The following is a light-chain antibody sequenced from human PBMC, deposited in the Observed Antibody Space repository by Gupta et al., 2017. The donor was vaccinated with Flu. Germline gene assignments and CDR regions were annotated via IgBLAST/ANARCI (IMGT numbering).Light chain of an antibody. J-gene: IGKJ2*03. CDR2: EAS. CDR1: QTISTW. CDR3: QHDNSDPFC. V-gene: IGKV1-5*03. Sequence: DIQMTQSPSTLSASVGDRVIITCRASQTISTWLAWYQQRPGKAPKLLIYEASSLDSGVPARFSGRGSGTDFTLTISILHPDDVATYYCQHDNSDPFCFGRGTKLEIK.